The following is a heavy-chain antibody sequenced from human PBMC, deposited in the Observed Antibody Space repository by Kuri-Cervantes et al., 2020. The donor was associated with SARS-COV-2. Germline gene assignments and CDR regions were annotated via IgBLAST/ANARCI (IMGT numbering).Heavy chain of an antibody. V-gene: IGHV3-30-3*01. D-gene: IGHD1-26*01. CDR2: ISFDGSNK. CDR3: ARGGSYGEFDY. Sequence: KSLKIPCTASGFTFGDYAMHWFRQAPGKGREWVAVISFDGSNKYDAASVKGRFTSSRDNSKNTLYLQMNSRRAEDTAVYYGARGGSYGEFDYWGQGTLVTVSS. CDR1: GFTFGDYA. J-gene: IGHJ4*02.